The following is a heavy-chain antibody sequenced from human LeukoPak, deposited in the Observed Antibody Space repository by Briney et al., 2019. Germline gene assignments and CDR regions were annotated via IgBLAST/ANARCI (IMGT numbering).Heavy chain of an antibody. V-gene: IGHV1-8*01. D-gene: IGHD4-17*01. J-gene: IGHJ4*02. CDR3: ARLPYGDSAGYYFDY. Sequence: ASVKVSCKASGYTSTSYDINWVRQATGQGLEWMGWMNPNSGDTGYAQKFQGRVTMTRNTSISTAYMELSSLRSEDTAVYYCARLPYGDSAGYYFDYWGQGTLVTVSS. CDR2: MNPNSGDT. CDR1: GYTSTSYD.